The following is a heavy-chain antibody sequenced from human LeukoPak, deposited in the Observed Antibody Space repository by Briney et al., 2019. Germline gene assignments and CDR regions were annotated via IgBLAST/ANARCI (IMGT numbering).Heavy chain of an antibody. CDR2: ISYSGGT. J-gene: IGHJ3*02. Sequence: SQTLSLTCTVSGGSPSSSSYYWSWIRQPPGKGLEWIGYISYSGGTYYNPSLKSRVYISADTSKSQFSLKMSSVTAADTAVYYCASTSKYIGSGRDDSFDIWGQGTMVTVSS. CDR1: GGSPSSSSYY. CDR3: ASTSKYIGSGRDDSFDI. V-gene: IGHV4-30-4*01. D-gene: IGHD3-10*01.